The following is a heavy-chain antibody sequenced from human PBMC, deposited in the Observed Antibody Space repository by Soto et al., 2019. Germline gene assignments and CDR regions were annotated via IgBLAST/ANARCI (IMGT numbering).Heavy chain of an antibody. Sequence: SETLSLTCAVYGGSFSGYYWSWIRQPPGKGLEWIGEINHSGSTNYNPSLKSRVTISVDTSKNQFSLKLSSVTAAGTAVYYCARSSGWRTDYWGQGTLVTVSS. V-gene: IGHV4-34*01. J-gene: IGHJ4*02. CDR1: GGSFSGYY. CDR2: INHSGST. D-gene: IGHD6-19*01. CDR3: ARSSGWRTDY.